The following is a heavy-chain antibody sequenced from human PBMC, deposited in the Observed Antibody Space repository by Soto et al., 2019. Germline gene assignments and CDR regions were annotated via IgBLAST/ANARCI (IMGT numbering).Heavy chain of an antibody. CDR3: ARDSIAVAGIRRYYFDY. Sequence: ASVKVSCKASGYTFTSYDINWVRQATGQGLEWMGWMNPNSGNTGYAQKFQGRVTMTRNTSISTAYMELSRLRSDDTAVYYCARDSIAVAGIRRYYFDYWGQGTLVTVSS. CDR2: MNPNSGNT. D-gene: IGHD6-19*01. J-gene: IGHJ4*02. CDR1: GYTFTSYD. V-gene: IGHV1-8*01.